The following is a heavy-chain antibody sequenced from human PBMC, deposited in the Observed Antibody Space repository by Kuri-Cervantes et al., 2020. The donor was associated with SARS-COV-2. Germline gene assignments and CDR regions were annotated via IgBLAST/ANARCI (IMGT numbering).Heavy chain of an antibody. J-gene: IGHJ3*02. CDR2: IKQDGSEK. Sequence: GESLKISCVASGFTFSSYAIHCVRQAPGKGLEWVANIKQDGSEKYYVDSVKGRFTISRDNAKNSLYLQMNSLRAEDTAVYYCARDGRYYDFWSGSNRAFDIWGQGTMVTVSS. D-gene: IGHD3-3*01. CDR1: GFTFSSYA. CDR3: ARDGRYYDFWSGSNRAFDI. V-gene: IGHV3-7*01.